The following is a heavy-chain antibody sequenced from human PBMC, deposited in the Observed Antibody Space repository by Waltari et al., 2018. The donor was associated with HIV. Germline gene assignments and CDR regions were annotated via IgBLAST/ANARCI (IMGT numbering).Heavy chain of an antibody. Sequence: EVQLVESGGDLVQPGGSLRLSCAASGFTVSNYWMPWVRQAPGKGLEWVANINHDGREKYYVDSVKGRFTITRDNTKNSLFLQMNSLRAEDTAVYFCARYGSHPYGMDVWGQGTTVTVSS. CDR3: ARYGSHPYGMDV. CDR1: GFTVSNYW. D-gene: IGHD4-17*01. CDR2: INHDGREK. J-gene: IGHJ6*02. V-gene: IGHV3-7*01.